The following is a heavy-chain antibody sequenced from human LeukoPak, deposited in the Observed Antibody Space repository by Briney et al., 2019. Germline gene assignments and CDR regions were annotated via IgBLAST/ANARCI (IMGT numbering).Heavy chain of an antibody. D-gene: IGHD3-3*01. CDR2: ISYDGSNK. CDR1: GLTFSSYA. J-gene: IGHJ4*02. V-gene: IGHV3-30-3*01. CDR3: AKEFDFWSGYLDY. Sequence: GGSLRLSCAASGLTFSSYAMHWVRQAPGKGLEWVAVISYDGSNKYYADSVKGRFTISRDNSKNTLYLQMNSLRAEDTAVYYCAKEFDFWSGYLDYWGQGTLVTVSS.